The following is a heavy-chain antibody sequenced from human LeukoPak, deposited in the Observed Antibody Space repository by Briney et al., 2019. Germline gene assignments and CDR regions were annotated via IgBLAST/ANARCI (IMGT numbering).Heavy chain of an antibody. V-gene: IGHV1-46*01. J-gene: IGHJ4*02. D-gene: IGHD1-26*01. CDR3: ARDPPLVSSGSYYAAYYFDY. Sequence: ASVKVSCKTAGYTFTSYYMHWVRQAPGQGLEWMGIINPSGGSTSHAQKFQGRVTMTRDTSTSTVYMELSSLRSEDTAVYYCARDPPLVSSGSYYAAYYFDYWGQGTLVTVSS. CDR1: GYTFTSYY. CDR2: INPSGGST.